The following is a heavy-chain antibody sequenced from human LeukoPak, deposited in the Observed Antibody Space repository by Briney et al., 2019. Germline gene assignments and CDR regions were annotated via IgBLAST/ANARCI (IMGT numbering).Heavy chain of an antibody. D-gene: IGHD6-19*01. V-gene: IGHV1-2*02. CDR3: AREEGAAVADY. CDR1: GYSFTGYY. Sequence: ASVKVSCKASGYSFTGYYMHWGRQAPGQGLEWMGWIDPNNGGTHNAQKFQGRVTMTRDTSISTVYMELSRLRSDDTAVYYCAREEGAAVADYWGQGTLVTVSS. CDR2: IDPNNGGT. J-gene: IGHJ4*02.